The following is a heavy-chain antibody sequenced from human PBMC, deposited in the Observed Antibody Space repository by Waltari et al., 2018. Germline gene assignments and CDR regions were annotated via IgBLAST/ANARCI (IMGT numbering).Heavy chain of an antibody. V-gene: IGHV4-38-2*01. Sequence: QVQLQESGPGLVKPSETLSLTCAVSGYSISSGYYWGWIRQPPGKGLEWIGIIYHSGSTHYSPSLKSRVTISVDTSKNQFSLKLSSVTAADTSVYYCARHGDYVDFDYWGQGTLVTVSS. D-gene: IGHD4-17*01. CDR1: GYSISSGYY. CDR3: ARHGDYVDFDY. CDR2: IYHSGST. J-gene: IGHJ4*02.